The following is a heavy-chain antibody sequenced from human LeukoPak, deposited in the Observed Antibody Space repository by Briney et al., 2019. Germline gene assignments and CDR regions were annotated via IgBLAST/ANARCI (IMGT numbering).Heavy chain of an antibody. D-gene: IGHD5-24*01. Sequence: GGSLRLSCAASGFIFNNYGIHWVRQAPGKGLEWVAFIRYDGSNKYYADSVKGRFTISRDNSKNTLYLQMNSLRAEDTAVYYCARDRATDYYYYYMDVWGKGTTVTVSS. CDR2: IRYDGSNK. V-gene: IGHV3-30*02. CDR3: ARDRATDYYYYYMDV. J-gene: IGHJ6*03. CDR1: GFIFNNYG.